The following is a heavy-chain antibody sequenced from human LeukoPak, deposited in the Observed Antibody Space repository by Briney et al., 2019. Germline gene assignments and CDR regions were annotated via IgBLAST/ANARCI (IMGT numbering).Heavy chain of an antibody. CDR1: GFTFSSYG. Sequence: GGSLRLSCAASGFTFSSYGMHWVRQAPGKGLEWVAFIRYDGSNKYYADSVKGRFTISRDNSKNTLYLQMNSLRAEDTAVYYCARIQLYHSDFDYWGQGTLVTVSS. J-gene: IGHJ4*02. CDR2: IRYDGSNK. D-gene: IGHD1-1*01. CDR3: ARIQLYHSDFDY. V-gene: IGHV3-30*02.